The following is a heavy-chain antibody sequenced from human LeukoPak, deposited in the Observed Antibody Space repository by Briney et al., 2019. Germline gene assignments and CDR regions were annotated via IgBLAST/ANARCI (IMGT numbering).Heavy chain of an antibody. D-gene: IGHD3-16*02. V-gene: IGHV4-39*07. CDR3: ARGLLYPHEKVIGFDP. CDR1: GGSISSSSYY. CDR2: IYYSGST. Sequence: TPSETLSLTCTVSGGSISSSSYYWGWIRQPPGKGLEWIGSIYYSGSTYYNPSLKSRVTISVDTSKNQFSLKLSSVTAADTAVYYCARGLLYPHEKVIGFDPWGQGTLVTVSS. J-gene: IGHJ5*02.